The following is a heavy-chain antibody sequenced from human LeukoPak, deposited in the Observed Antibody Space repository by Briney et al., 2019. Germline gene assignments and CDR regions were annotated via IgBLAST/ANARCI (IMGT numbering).Heavy chain of an antibody. Sequence: PSETLSLTCTVSGASISSYYWSWIRQPAGKGLEWIGRIHTSGSTNYNPSLKSRVTMSVDTSKNQFSLYLSSVTAADTAAYYCATSSGWYGSFDYWAREPWSPSPQ. CDR3: ATSSGWYGSFDY. CDR1: GASISSYY. J-gene: IGHJ4*02. D-gene: IGHD6-19*01. CDR2: IHTSGST. V-gene: IGHV4-4*07.